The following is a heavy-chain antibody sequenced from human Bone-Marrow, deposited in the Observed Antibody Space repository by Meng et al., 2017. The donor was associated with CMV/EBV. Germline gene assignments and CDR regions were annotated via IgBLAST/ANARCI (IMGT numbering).Heavy chain of an antibody. CDR2: IYSSGST. D-gene: IGHD7-27*01. V-gene: IGHV4-39*01. Sequence: GSLRLSCTVSGGSISSGSYYWAWIRQPPGKGLEWIGSIYSSGSTYYNPSLKSRVTISVDTSKNQFSLKLSSVTATDTAVFYCATAKQDVWGYYYYGMDVWGQGTTVTVSS. CDR1: GGSISSGSYY. CDR3: ATAKQDVWGYYYYGMDV. J-gene: IGHJ6*02.